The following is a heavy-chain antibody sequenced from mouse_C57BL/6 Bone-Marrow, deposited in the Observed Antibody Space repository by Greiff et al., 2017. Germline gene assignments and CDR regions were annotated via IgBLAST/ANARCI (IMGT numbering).Heavy chain of an antibody. D-gene: IGHD1-1*02. CDR2: ISDGGSYT. CDR3: ARDGGGYWFAY. J-gene: IGHJ3*01. V-gene: IGHV5-4*01. Sequence: EVKLVESGGGLVKPGGSLKLSCAASGFTFSSYAMSWVRQTPEKRLEWVATISDGGSYTYYPDNVKGRFTISRYNAKNNLYLQMSHLKSEDTAMYYCARDGGGYWFAYWGQGTLVTVSA. CDR1: GFTFSSYA.